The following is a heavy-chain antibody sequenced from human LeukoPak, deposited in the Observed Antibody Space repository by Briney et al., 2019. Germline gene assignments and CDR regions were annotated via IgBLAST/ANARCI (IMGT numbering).Heavy chain of an antibody. V-gene: IGHV3-23*01. CDR3: ARPLGEWLLSIDY. D-gene: IGHD3-3*01. CDR1: GFTFSSYA. CDR2: ISGSGGST. Sequence: GGSLRLSCAASGFTFSSYAMSWVRQAPGKGLEWVSAISGSGGSTYYADSVKGRFTISRDNSKNTLYLQMNSLRAEDTAVYYCARPLGEWLLSIDYWGQGTLVTVSS. J-gene: IGHJ4*02.